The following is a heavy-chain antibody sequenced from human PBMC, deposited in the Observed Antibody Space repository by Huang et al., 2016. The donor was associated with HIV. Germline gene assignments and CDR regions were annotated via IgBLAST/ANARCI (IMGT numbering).Heavy chain of an antibody. CDR1: GGSFTGNY. V-gene: IGHV4-34*02. CDR3: ARQWTILEWLLGLDV. J-gene: IGHJ6*02. Sequence: QMQLQQRGAGLLKPSETLSLTCGVSGGSFTGNYLTWIRQAPGKGLEVIGEVNDSGATNSNPSLSGRVTISRYKSNRELSLNLRSVTAADTAVYYCARQWTILEWLLGLDVWGQGTTVIVSS. CDR2: VNDSGAT. D-gene: IGHD3-3*01.